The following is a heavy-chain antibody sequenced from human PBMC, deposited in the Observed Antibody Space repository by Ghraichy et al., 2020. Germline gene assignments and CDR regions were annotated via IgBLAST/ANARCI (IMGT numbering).Heavy chain of an antibody. Sequence: GGSLRLSCAASGFTFSDYYMSWIRQAPGKGLEWVSYLSSTSSTIYYADSVKGRFTISRDNAKNSLYLQMNSLRAEDTAVYYWARTSGWNYIYWGQGTLVTVSS. V-gene: IGHV3-11*01. CDR2: LSSTSSTI. CDR3: ARTSGWNYIY. J-gene: IGHJ4*02. CDR1: GFTFSDYY. D-gene: IGHD1-7*01.